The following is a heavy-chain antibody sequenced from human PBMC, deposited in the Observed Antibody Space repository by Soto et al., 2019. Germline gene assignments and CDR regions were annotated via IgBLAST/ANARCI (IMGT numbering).Heavy chain of an antibody. CDR2: ISYDGNNK. CDR1: GFTFSGFG. CDR3: AKDHLPSTVTTPGY. D-gene: IGHD4-17*01. J-gene: IGHJ4*02. V-gene: IGHV3-30*18. Sequence: QVQLVESGGGVVQPGRSLRLSCAASGFTFSGFGMHWDRQAPGKGLEWVAVISYDGNNKYYADSVKGRFTISRDNSKNTLYLQMNSLRAEDTAVYYCAKDHLPSTVTTPGYWGQGTLVTVSS.